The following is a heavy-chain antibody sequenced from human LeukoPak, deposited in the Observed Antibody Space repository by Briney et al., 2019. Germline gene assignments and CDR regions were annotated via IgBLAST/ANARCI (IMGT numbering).Heavy chain of an antibody. J-gene: IGHJ4*02. CDR1: GFTFSSHW. V-gene: IGHV3-74*01. CDR3: TDSCGSQGIDQ. D-gene: IGHD1-26*01. CDR2: ISSGGTNT. Sequence: GGSLRLFCAASGFTFSSHWMHWVRQAPGKGLEWLSRISSGGTNTTYGDSVKRRFPISRDSAKHVPFLQMNSLRAEHTAVYYCTDSCGSQGIDQWGQGTLVTLSS.